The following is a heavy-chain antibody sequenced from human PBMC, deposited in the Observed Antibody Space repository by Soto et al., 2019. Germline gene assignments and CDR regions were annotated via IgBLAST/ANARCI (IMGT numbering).Heavy chain of an antibody. J-gene: IGHJ4*02. Sequence: SETLSLTCNVSGGSIYTYYWNWLRQSPGRGLEWIGNIYNTGTTNYNPSLRSRATISIDTSKNQFSLHLKSVTAADSAMYFCARGHGIYVRFDFWGQGALVTVSS. CDR1: GGSIYTYY. V-gene: IGHV4-59*01. D-gene: IGHD3-9*01. CDR2: IYNTGTT. CDR3: ARGHGIYVRFDF.